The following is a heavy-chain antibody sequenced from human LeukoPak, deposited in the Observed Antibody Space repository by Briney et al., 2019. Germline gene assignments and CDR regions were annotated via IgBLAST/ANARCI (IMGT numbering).Heavy chain of an antibody. J-gene: IGHJ4*02. CDR2: IRSKAYGGTT. Sequence: GGSLRLSCTASGFTFGDYAMSWVRQAPGKGLEWVGFIRSKAYGGTTEYAASVKGRFTISRDDSKSIAYLQMNSLKTEDTAVYYCTRVSLGYKLIAIDYWGQGTLVTVSS. D-gene: IGHD1-14*01. V-gene: IGHV3-49*04. CDR3: TRVSLGYKLIAIDY. CDR1: GFTFGDYA.